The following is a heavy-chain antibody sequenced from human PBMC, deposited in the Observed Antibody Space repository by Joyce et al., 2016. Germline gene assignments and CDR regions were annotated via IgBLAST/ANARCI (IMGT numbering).Heavy chain of an antibody. Sequence: EVQLVESGGGLVKPGGSLKISCAASGFMFSTSSMSWFRQAPGKVLEWVSAISGDRRFIFHAGSVRGRFTVSGDNAENSLYLQMKSLRVEDTAVYFCARGGLVYDYSMDVWGQGTTVIVSS. CDR3: ARGGLVYDYSMDV. V-gene: IGHV3-21*02. CDR2: ISGDRRFI. J-gene: IGHJ6*02. D-gene: IGHD2-21*01. CDR1: GFMFSTSS.